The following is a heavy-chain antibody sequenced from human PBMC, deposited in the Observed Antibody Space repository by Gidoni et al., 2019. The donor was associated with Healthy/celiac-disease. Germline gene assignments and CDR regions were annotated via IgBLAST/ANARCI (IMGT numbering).Heavy chain of an antibody. Sequence: QVQLQQCGARLLKPSETLSLTCAVYVGSFSGYYSSWIRQPPGTGRGWIGEINHSGSTNYNTSLKSRVTISVETSKNQCSLKLSSVTAADTAVYYCARIPSSGWLGGFDYWGQGTLVTVSS. D-gene: IGHD6-19*01. CDR2: INHSGST. V-gene: IGHV4-34*01. CDR3: ARIPSSGWLGGFDY. J-gene: IGHJ4*02. CDR1: VGSFSGYY.